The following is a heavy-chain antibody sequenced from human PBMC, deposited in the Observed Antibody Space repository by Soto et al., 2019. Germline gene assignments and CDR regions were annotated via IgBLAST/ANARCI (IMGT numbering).Heavy chain of an antibody. Sequence: GGSLRLSCAASGFTFSNAWMSWVRQAPGKWLEWVGFIKSKTYGGTTEYAAPVKGRFTISRDDSKSIAYLQMNSLKTEDTAVYYCTSAIHYDILTGYPGGNFDYWGQGTLVTVSS. D-gene: IGHD3-9*01. V-gene: IGHV3-15*01. J-gene: IGHJ4*02. CDR2: IKSKTYGGTT. CDR1: GFTFSNAW. CDR3: TSAIHYDILTGYPGGNFDY.